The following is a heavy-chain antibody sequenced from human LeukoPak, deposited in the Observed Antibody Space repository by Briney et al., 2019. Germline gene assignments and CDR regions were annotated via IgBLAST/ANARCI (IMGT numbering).Heavy chain of an antibody. Sequence: SETLSLTCAVYGGPFSGYYWSWIRQPPGKGLEWIGEINHSGSTNYNPSLKSRVTISVDTSKNQFSMKLSSVTAAATAVYYCARGKGFYYGSGSYSDGLDPWGQGTLVTVSS. J-gene: IGHJ5*02. CDR2: INHSGST. CDR1: GGPFSGYY. D-gene: IGHD3-10*01. CDR3: ARGKGFYYGSGSYSDGLDP. V-gene: IGHV4-34*01.